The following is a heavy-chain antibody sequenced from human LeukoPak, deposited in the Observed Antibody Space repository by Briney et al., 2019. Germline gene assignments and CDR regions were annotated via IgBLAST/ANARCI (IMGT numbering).Heavy chain of an antibody. D-gene: IGHD3-10*01. J-gene: IGHJ1*01. V-gene: IGHV3-15*01. CDR2: IKNKNSGRTT. CDR3: VTDGEILPYYFTY. CDR1: GFILPNAC. Sequence: GGSLRLSCAASGFILPNACMHWVRQAPGKGLEWVGRIKNKNSGRTTNYIAPVKGRFTISRDDSRNTLYLEMDSLKTEDTAVYYCVTDGEILPYYFTYWGQGTLVTVSS.